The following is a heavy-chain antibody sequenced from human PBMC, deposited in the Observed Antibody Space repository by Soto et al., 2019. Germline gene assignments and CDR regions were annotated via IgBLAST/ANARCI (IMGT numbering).Heavy chain of an antibody. J-gene: IGHJ5*02. D-gene: IGHD1-1*01. CDR3: AHTTWDNTRGCFDP. Sequence: QITLKESGPTLVKPTQTLMLTCTLSGLSLNTRGAGVGWIRQPQGKALEWLALIYWDDDKRYSPSLKSRLTVTKDNSKNQVVRTMTNMDRVDAGTYYCAHTTWDNTRGCFDPWGQGTLVPFSS. CDR1: GLSLNTRGAG. CDR2: IYWDDDK. V-gene: IGHV2-5*02.